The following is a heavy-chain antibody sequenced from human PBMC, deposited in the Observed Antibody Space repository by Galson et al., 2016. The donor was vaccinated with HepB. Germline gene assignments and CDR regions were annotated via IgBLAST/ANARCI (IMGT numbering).Heavy chain of an antibody. Sequence: SVKVSCKASGGTFSSYAISWVRQAPGQGLEWMGGIIPIFGTPKYAQNLQGRVTITADGSTSTAYMELSSLKSEDTAIYYCLQESDNVDYWGQGMLVAVSS. CDR1: GGTFSSYA. V-gene: IGHV1-69*13. D-gene: IGHD1-1*01. J-gene: IGHJ4*02. CDR3: LQESDNVDY. CDR2: IIPIFGTP.